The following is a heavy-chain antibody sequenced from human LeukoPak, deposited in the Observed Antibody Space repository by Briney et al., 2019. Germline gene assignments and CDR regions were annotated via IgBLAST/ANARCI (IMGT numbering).Heavy chain of an antibody. CDR2: IFCSGGSA. V-gene: IGHV3-23*01. Sequence: GGSLRLSCAASGFTFNNYAMYWVRQAPGKGLEWISGIFCSGGSAHYADTVKGRFTISRDNSKNTVYLQLDSLRVEDTAVYFCGKTTVGYSSGRYPGWPVDYWGQGALVTVSS. D-gene: IGHD2-15*01. CDR3: GKTTVGYSSGRYPGWPVDY. J-gene: IGHJ4*02. CDR1: GFTFNNYA.